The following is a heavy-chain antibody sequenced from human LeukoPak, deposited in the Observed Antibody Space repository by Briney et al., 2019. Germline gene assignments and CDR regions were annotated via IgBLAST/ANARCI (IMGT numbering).Heavy chain of an antibody. CDR3: TTGAMTTVNPFDY. CDR1: GFTFSNAW. J-gene: IGHJ4*02. CDR2: IKGKTDGGTT. Sequence: GGSLRLSCAASGFTFSNAWVSWVRQAPGKGLEWVGRIKGKTDGGTTDYAAPVKGRFTISRDDSKNTLYLQMNSLKTEDTAVYYCTTGAMTTVNPFDYWGQGTLVTVSS. D-gene: IGHD4-17*01. V-gene: IGHV3-15*01.